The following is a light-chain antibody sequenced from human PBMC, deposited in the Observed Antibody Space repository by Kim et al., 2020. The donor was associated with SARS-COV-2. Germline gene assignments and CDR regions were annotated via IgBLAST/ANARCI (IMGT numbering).Light chain of an antibody. J-gene: IGLJ2*01. CDR3: QAWDSSTVV. CDR1: KMGDKY. CDR2: QDS. V-gene: IGLV3-1*01. Sequence: SYELTQPPSVSVSPGQTASITCSGDKMGDKYACWYQQKPGQSPVLVIYQDSKRPSGISERFSGSNSGNTATLTISRTQAMDEADYYCQAWDSSTVVFGGG.